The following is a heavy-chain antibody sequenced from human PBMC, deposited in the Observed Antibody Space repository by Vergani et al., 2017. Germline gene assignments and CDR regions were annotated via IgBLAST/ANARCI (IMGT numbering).Heavy chain of an antibody. CDR2: IDWDDDT. Sequence: QVTLKESGPALVKPTQTLTLTCTFSGFSLTTYGMRVSWIRQPPGKALEWLARIDWDDDTYYRTSLRTRLTISKDTFKNQVALTMTNMDPVDTATYYCARTLSDSRGYYLDYWGQGTLVTVS. V-gene: IGHV2-70*04. J-gene: IGHJ4*02. D-gene: IGHD3-22*01. CDR3: ARTLSDSRGYYLDY. CDR1: GFSLTTYGMR.